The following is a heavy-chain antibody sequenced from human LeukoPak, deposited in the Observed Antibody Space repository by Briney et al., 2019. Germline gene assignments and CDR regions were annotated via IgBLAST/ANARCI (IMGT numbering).Heavy chain of an antibody. D-gene: IGHD4/OR15-4a*01. Sequence: SETLSLTCSVSGASITSGAYYWAWLRQPPGKGLEWIGSVYYSGTINYNPPLKGRVSISRDMSKNQFSLNLNSVNATDTAVYYCARRDYAAWFDPWGQGTLVTVSS. J-gene: IGHJ5*02. CDR1: GASITSGAYY. V-gene: IGHV4-39*07. CDR2: VYYSGTI. CDR3: ARRDYAAWFDP.